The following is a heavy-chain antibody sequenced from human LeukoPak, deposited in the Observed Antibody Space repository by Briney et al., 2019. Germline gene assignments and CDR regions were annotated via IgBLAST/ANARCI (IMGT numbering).Heavy chain of an antibody. J-gene: IGHJ4*02. D-gene: IGHD3-3*01. CDR2: IYPGDSDT. CDR1: GSRFTSYW. V-gene: IGHV5-51*01. CDR3: ARASEWSPFDY. Sequence: GESLQISGKGSGSRFTSYWIGGVRPMPGKGLEWMGIIYPGDSDTRSSPSFQGQVTISADKSISTAYPQWSSLKASDTAMYYCARASEWSPFDYWGQGTLVTVSS.